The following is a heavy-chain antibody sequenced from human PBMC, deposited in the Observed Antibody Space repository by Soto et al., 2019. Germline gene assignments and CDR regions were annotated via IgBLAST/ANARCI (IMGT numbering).Heavy chain of an antibody. CDR1: GFSFSNGRMG. CDR3: ARYSSGRTDFDY. D-gene: IGHD6-19*01. V-gene: IGHV2-26*01. Sequence: SGPTLVNPTETLTLTCTVSGFSFSNGRMGVSWIRQPPGKALEWLAHIFSDDEKSYNTSLKNRLTISKDTSKSQVVLTMTNMDPVDTATYYFARYSSGRTDFDYWGQGTLVTVSS. J-gene: IGHJ4*02. CDR2: IFSDDEK.